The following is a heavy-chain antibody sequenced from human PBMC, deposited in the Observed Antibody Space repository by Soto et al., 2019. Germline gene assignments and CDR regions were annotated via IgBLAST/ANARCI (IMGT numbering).Heavy chain of an antibody. D-gene: IGHD6-19*01. CDR2: ISYDGSNK. Sequence: GGSLRLSCAASGFTFRTHGIHWVRQPPGKGLEWVALISYDGSNKYYGDSVKGRFTISRDNSKNTLYLQMNSLRPEDTAVYYCAQYTSGALFENWGQGTLVTVSS. CDR3: AQYTSGALFEN. CDR1: GFTFRTHG. V-gene: IGHV3-30*03. J-gene: IGHJ4*02.